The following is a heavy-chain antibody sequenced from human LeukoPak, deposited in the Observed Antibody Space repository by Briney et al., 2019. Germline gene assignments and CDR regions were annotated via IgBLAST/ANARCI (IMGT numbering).Heavy chain of an antibody. J-gene: IGHJ4*02. CDR1: GGSISSSNW. D-gene: IGHD6-13*01. CDR3: ARDGPGLEQQLGDYFDY. V-gene: IGHV4-4*02. Sequence: SETLSLTCAVSGGSISSSNWWSWVRQPPGQGLEWIGEIYHSGSTNYNPSLKSRVTISVDTSKNQFSLKLSSVTAADTAVYYCARDGPGLEQQLGDYFDYWGREPWSPSPQ. CDR2: IYHSGST.